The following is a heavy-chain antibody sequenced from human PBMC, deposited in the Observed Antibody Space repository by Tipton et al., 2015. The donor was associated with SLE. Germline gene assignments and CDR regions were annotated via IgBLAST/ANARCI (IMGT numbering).Heavy chain of an antibody. CDR2: VYHTGNT. CDR3: AKNSGSYYFDD. Sequence: TLSLTCTVSGGSISSNGHYWAWVRQPPGKGLEWIGTVYHTGNTYYNPSLKSRVTMSVDTSKNQFSLKLNSVTAADTAVYYCAKNSGSYYFDDWGQGTLVTVSS. V-gene: IGHV4-39*07. D-gene: IGHD3-10*01. J-gene: IGHJ4*02. CDR1: GGSISSNGHY.